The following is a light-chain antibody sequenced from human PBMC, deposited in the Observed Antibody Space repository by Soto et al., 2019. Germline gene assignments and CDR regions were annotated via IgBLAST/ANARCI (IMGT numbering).Light chain of an antibody. Sequence: EIVLTQSPGTLSLSPGERATLSCRASQSFRNNYLAWYQQKPGQGPSLLIYGASSRATGVPDRFSGVGSGTVFTLTISRLEPDDSAVYYCQQYGSSPLTFGARTKVELK. J-gene: IGKJ4*01. V-gene: IGKV3-20*01. CDR2: GAS. CDR3: QQYGSSPLT. CDR1: QSFRNNY.